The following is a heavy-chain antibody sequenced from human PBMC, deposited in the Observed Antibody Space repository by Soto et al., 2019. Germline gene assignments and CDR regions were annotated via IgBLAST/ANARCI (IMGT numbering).Heavy chain of an antibody. CDR3: ARLSGDYYGSDV. CDR1: GGSISSYY. CDR2: IHYSGGT. V-gene: IGHV4-59*01. Sequence: SSETLSLTCSVSGGSISSYYWNWIRQSPGKGLEWIGDIHYSGGTNYSPSLKSRVTMSVDTSKNQFSLSLSSVTAADSAVYHCARLSGDYYGSDVWGQGTTVTVSS. J-gene: IGHJ6*02. D-gene: IGHD3-10*01.